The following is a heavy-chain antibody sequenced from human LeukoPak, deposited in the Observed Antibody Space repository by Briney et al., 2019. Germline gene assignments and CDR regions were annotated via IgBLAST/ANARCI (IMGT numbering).Heavy chain of an antibody. CDR1: GFTFSSYA. Sequence: PGGSLRLSCAASGFTFSSYAMSWVRQAPGKGLEWVSAISGSGGSTYYADSVKGRFTISRDTSKNTVDLQMNSLRAEDTAMYYCARDPLSWEIRGCDDAFDVWGQGTVVTVSS. CDR2: ISGSGGST. CDR3: ARDPLSWEIRGCDDAFDV. D-gene: IGHD1-26*01. J-gene: IGHJ3*01. V-gene: IGHV3-23*01.